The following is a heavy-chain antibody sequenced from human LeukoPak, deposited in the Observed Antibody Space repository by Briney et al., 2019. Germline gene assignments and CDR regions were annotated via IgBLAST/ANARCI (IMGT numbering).Heavy chain of an antibody. Sequence: ASVKVSCKASGGTFSSYAISWVRQAPGQGLEWMGGINPIFGTADYAQKFQGRVTITADESTSTAYMELSSLRSEDTAVYYCASQLYYGTSYDVYWGQGTLVTVSS. CDR3: ASQLYYGTSYDVY. J-gene: IGHJ4*02. CDR2: INPIFGTA. D-gene: IGHD3-10*01. CDR1: GGTFSSYA. V-gene: IGHV1-69*13.